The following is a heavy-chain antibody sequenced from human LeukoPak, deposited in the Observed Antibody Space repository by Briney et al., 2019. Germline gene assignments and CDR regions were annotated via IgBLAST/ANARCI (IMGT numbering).Heavy chain of an antibody. CDR1: GFTFSNYW. J-gene: IGHJ6*02. Sequence: GGSLRLSCAASGFTFSNYWMHWVRQAPRKGLVWVSRINSDGSSTTYADSVKGRFTISRDNAKNTLYLQMNRLRAEDTAVYYCARDYGRSRDYGMDVWGQGTTVTVSS. V-gene: IGHV3-74*03. CDR2: INSDGSST. CDR3: ARDYGRSRDYGMDV. D-gene: IGHD3-10*01.